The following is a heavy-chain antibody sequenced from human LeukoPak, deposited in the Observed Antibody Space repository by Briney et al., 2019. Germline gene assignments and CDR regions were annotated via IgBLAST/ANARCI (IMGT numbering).Heavy chain of an antibody. J-gene: IGHJ3*02. CDR3: ARDSPYNWNVVGADAFDI. CDR1: GDSVSSNSAA. V-gene: IGHV6-1*01. Sequence: SQTLSLTCAISGDSVSSNSAAWNWIRQSPSRGLEWLGRTYYRSKWYNDYAVSVKSRITINPDTSKNQFSLQLNSVTPEDTAVYYCARDSPYNWNVVGADAFDIWGQGTMVTVSS. CDR2: TYYRSKWYN. D-gene: IGHD1-1*01.